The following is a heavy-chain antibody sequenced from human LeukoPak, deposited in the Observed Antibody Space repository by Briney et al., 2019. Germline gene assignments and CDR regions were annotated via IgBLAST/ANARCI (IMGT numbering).Heavy chain of an antibody. Sequence: SETLSLTCAVSGGSISSTNWWSWVRQPPGKGLEWIGEIYHGGSTNYNPSLKSRVTISVDTSKNQFSLKLSSVTAADTAMYYCAGAYTYSYYYYMDVWGKGTTVTVSS. CDR1: GGSISSTNW. J-gene: IGHJ6*03. CDR2: IYHGGST. CDR3: AGAYTYSYYYYMDV. D-gene: IGHD5-18*01. V-gene: IGHV4-4*02.